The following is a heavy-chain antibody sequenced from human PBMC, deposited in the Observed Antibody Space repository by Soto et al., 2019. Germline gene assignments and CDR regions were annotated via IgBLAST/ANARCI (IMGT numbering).Heavy chain of an antibody. V-gene: IGHV5-10-1*01. D-gene: IGHD6-6*01. CDR1: GYSFTSYW. CDR2: IDPSDSYT. J-gene: IGHJ6*02. CDR3: ARGIAARPGAYYGMDV. Sequence: GVSLKISCKGSGYSFTSYWISWVRQMPGKGLEWMGRIDPSDSYTNYSPSFQGHVTISADKSISTAYLQWSSLKASDTAMYYCARGIAARPGAYYGMDVWGQGTTVTVSS.